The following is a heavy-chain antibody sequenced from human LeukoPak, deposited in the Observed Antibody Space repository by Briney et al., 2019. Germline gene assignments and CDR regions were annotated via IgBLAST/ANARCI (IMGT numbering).Heavy chain of an antibody. D-gene: IGHD2-15*01. CDR2: MSGSGGRT. J-gene: IGHJ4*02. CDR1: GFTFNTYA. CDR3: AKWGCSGGSCYPFDY. Sequence: GGSLRLSCAASGFTFNTYAMSWVRQAPGKGLEWVSAMSGSGGRTYYADSVKGRFTISRDNSKNTLYLQMNSLRAEDTAAYYCAKWGCSGGSCYPFDYWGQGTLVTVSS. V-gene: IGHV3-23*01.